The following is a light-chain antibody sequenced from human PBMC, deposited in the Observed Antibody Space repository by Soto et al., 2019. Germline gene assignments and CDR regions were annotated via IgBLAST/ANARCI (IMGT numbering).Light chain of an antibody. V-gene: IGLV2-23*02. J-gene: IGLJ3*02. CDR2: EVS. CDR1: SSDVAIYNL. Sequence: QSAPIQPASVSGSPGQSVTISCIGTSSDVAIYNLVSWYQQNPGKAPKLILYEVSKWPSGISHRFSGSKSGNTASLTISGLQAEDEADYYCCSFAGSRTWVFGGGTKLTVL. CDR3: CSFAGSRTWV.